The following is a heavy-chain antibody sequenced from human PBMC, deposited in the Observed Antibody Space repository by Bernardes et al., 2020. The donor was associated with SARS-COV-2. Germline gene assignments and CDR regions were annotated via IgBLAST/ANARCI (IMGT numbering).Heavy chain of an antibody. V-gene: IGHV1-2*02. J-gene: IGHJ4*02. D-gene: IGHD2-21*02. CDR2: INPHSGVT. CDR3: ARNLAYCGGDCQPGEDY. CDR1: GYSFTGYY. Sequence: ASVKVSCTASGYSFTGYYVHWVRQAPGQGLEWMGWINPHSGVTKYAQKFQGRVTMTRDTSINTAYMELIWLRSDDTAVYYCARNLAYCGGDCQPGEDYWGQGTLVIVSS.